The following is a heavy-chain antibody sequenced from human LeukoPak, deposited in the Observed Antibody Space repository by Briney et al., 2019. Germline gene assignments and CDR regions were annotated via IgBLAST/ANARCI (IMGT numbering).Heavy chain of an antibody. D-gene: IGHD2-21*02. CDR3: ARHLRGVMTCCDN. CDR1: GVTISNDY. J-gene: IGHJ4*02. CDR2: INYSGGT. Sequence: SETLSLTCKASGVTISNDYWSWIRQPPGKGLEWIGFINYSGGTKYNPSLESRVTISVDTSKNQFSLNLNSVTAADTAVYYCARHLRGVMTCCDNWGQGTLVTVSS. V-gene: IGHV4-59*08.